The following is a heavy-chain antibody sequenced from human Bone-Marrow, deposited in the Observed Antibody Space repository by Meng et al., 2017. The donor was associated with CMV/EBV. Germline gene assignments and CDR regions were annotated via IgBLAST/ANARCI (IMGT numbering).Heavy chain of an antibody. J-gene: IGHJ5*02. CDR1: GGSFSGYY. CDR2: INHSGNT. V-gene: IGHV4-34*01. Sequence: QSQLQQLAAGLLKPSETLALPCAVYGGSFSGYYWSWIRQPPGKGLEWIAEINHSGNTNYNPSLKSRVTISVDTSKNQFSLKLSSVTAADTAVYYCATVGLGMNWFDPWGQGTLVTVSS. CDR3: ATVGLGMNWFDP.